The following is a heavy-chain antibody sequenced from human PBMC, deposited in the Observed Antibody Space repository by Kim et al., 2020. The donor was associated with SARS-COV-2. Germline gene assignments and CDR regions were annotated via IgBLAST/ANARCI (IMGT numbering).Heavy chain of an antibody. CDR2: IYYSGST. CDR1: GGSISTSPSY. Sequence: SETLSLTCTVSGGSISTSPSYWGWIRQPPGKGLEWIGTIYYSGSTYYNPSLKSRFAISVDTSKNQFSLKVNSVTTTDTAVYYCAKQHPYASGTYAPYYFDYWGQGTLVTVSS. J-gene: IGHJ4*02. D-gene: IGHD3-10*01. CDR3: AKQHPYASGTYAPYYFDY. V-gene: IGHV4-39*01.